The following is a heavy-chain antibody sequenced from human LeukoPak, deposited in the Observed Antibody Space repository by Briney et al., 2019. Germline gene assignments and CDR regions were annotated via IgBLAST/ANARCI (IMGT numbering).Heavy chain of an antibody. CDR1: GYTFTSYY. D-gene: IGHD4-17*01. CDR2: IIPMINTP. V-gene: IGHV1-69*13. J-gene: IGHJ4*02. Sequence: GASVKLSCKSSGYTFTSYYIHWVRQAPGQGLEWMGGIIPMINTPKYAQRFQGRVSITADESASTGYMEVSSLRSEDTAVYYCAIFQGTYGDNDNDFWGQGTLVTVSS. CDR3: AIFQGTYGDNDNDF.